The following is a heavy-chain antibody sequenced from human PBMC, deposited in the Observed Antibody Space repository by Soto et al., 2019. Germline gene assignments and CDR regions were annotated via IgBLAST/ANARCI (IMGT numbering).Heavy chain of an antibody. CDR2: MNPINGAT. Sequence: QVQLVQSGAEVKQSGASVKVSCKASGYDFTAYDINWVRQASGQGLEWMGWMNPINGATGSARRFQGRVSMTWNTATATAYLELTSLRSDDSAVYYCGRGPSPRAPAGGTPYYYAMDVWGQGTTVTVSS. D-gene: IGHD6-13*01. V-gene: IGHV1-8*02. J-gene: IGHJ6*02. CDR1: GYDFTAYD. CDR3: GRGPSPRAPAGGTPYYYAMDV.